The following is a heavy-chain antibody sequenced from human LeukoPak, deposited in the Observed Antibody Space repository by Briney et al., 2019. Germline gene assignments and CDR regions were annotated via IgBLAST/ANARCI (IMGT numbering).Heavy chain of an antibody. J-gene: IGHJ6*03. D-gene: IGHD2-15*01. V-gene: IGHV4-34*01. CDR3: ARVRRAVVAAYYYYYYMDV. CDR2: INHSGST. Sequence: SETLSLTCAVYGGSFSGYYWSWIRQPPGKGLEWIGEINHSGSTNYNPSLKSRVIISVDTSKNQFSLKLSSVTAADTAVYYCARVRRAVVAAYYYYYYMDVWGKGTTVTVSS. CDR1: GGSFSGYY.